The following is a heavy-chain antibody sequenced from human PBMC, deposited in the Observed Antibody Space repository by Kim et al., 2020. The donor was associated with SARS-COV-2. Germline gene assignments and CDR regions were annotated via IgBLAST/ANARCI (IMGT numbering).Heavy chain of an antibody. Sequence: TNYNPSHTSRVTISVDTSKNQFSLRRSSVTAADTAVYYCARATITAIFAPWGQGTLVTVSS. D-gene: IGHD1-20*01. CDR2: T. J-gene: IGHJ5*02. CDR3: ARATITAIFAP. V-gene: IGHV4-59*01.